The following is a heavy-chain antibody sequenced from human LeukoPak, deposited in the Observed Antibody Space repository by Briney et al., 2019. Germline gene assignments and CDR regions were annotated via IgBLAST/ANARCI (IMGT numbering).Heavy chain of an antibody. J-gene: IGHJ4*02. V-gene: IGHV3-20*04. CDR1: GFTFDDYG. Sequence: RSGGSLRLSCAASGFTFDDYGMSWVRQAPGKGLEWVSGINWNGGSTGYADSVKGRFTISRDNAKNSLYLQMNSLRAEDTALYYCARGNYYDSSGYYINYFDYWGQGTLVTVSS. D-gene: IGHD3-22*01. CDR3: ARGNYYDSSGYYINYFDY. CDR2: INWNGGST.